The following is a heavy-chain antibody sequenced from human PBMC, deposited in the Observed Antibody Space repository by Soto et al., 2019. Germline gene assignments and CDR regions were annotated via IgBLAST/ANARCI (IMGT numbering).Heavy chain of an antibody. CDR3: ASGRVDFDY. V-gene: IGHV3-53*01. J-gene: IGHJ4*02. CDR1: GLPVSSKY. Sequence: XVCLRLTCAASGLPVSSKYASGVRQAPGKGLEWVSVIYSGGSTYYADSVRGRFTISRDNSKNTLYLQMNSLRAEDTAAYYCASGRVDFDYCGQGTLVTVS. CDR2: IYSGGST.